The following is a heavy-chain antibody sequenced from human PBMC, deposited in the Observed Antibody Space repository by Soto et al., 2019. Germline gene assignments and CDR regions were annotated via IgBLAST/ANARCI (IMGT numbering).Heavy chain of an antibody. V-gene: IGHV1-69*02. CDR3: ARGNYYDSSGYPFDY. CDR2: IIPILGIA. D-gene: IGHD3-22*01. J-gene: IGHJ4*02. Sequence: QVQLVQSGAEVKKPGSSVKVSCKASGGTFSSYTISWVRQAPGQGLEWMGRIIPILGIANYAQKFQGRVTITADKSTSTAYMELSSLRSEYTAVYYCARGNYYDSSGYPFDYWGQGTLVTVSS. CDR1: GGTFSSYT.